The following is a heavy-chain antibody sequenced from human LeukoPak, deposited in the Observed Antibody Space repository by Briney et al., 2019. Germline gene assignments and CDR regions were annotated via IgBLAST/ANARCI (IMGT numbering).Heavy chain of an antibody. J-gene: IGHJ4*02. D-gene: IGHD6-19*01. CDR2: IKRDGSEK. V-gene: IGHV3-7*01. CDR1: GFIFSSYW. CDR3: AREVVGTPDY. Sequence: GGSLRLSCAASGFIFSSYWMSWVRQVPGKGLEWVANIKRDGSEKNYVDSVKGRFTISRDNAKNSLYLQINSLKAEDTAVYYCAREVVGTPDYWGQGTLVTVSS.